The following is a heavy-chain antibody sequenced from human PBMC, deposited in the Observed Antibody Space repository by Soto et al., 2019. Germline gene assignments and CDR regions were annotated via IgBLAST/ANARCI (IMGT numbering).Heavy chain of an antibody. Sequence: SETLSLTCTVSGGSISSYYWSWIRQPPGKGLEWIGYIYYSGSTNYNPSLKSRVTTSVDTSKNQFSLKLSSVTAADTAVYYCARTVDYYDFWSGYYYGGPWFDPWGKGTMVTFSS. V-gene: IGHV4-59*01. CDR1: GGSISSYY. CDR3: ARTVDYYDFWSGYYYGGPWFDP. D-gene: IGHD3-3*01. CDR2: IYYSGST. J-gene: IGHJ5*02.